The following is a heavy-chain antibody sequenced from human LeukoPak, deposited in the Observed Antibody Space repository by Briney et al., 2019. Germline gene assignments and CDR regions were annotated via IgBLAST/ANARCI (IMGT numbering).Heavy chain of an antibody. V-gene: IGHV4-4*02. CDR1: GFTFSNAW. Sequence: PGGSLRLSCAASGFTFSNAWMSWVRQPPGKGLECIGNIYYSGSTYYNPSLKSRVTISVDTSKNQFSLKLSSVTAADTAVYYCARGSWQLAEEVYWGQGTLVTVSS. CDR2: IYYSGST. CDR3: ARGSWQLAEEVY. D-gene: IGHD6-6*01. J-gene: IGHJ4*02.